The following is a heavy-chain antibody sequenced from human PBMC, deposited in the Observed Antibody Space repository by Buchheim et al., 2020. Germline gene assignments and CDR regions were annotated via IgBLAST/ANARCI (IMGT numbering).Heavy chain of an antibody. V-gene: IGHV3-23*01. CDR3: AKIGHYYGSANLYYYYGLDV. CDR1: GFTFSSYA. D-gene: IGHD3-10*01. J-gene: IGHJ6*02. Sequence: EVQLLESGGGLVQPGGSLRLSCRASGFTFSSYAMSWVRQAPGMGLEWVSTMTSSGGNTYYADSVQGRFTVSRDNSKNTLYLQMISLRAEDTAEYYCAKIGHYYGSANLYYYYGLDVWGQGTT. CDR2: MTSSGGNT.